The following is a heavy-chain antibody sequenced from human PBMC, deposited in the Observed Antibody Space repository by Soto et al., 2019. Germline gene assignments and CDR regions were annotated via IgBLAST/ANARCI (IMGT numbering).Heavy chain of an antibody. J-gene: IGHJ3*02. CDR1: GYTFTGYY. V-gene: IGHV1-2*02. D-gene: IGHD3-22*01. CDR3: ATSSRITMIVVVRFDAFDI. Sequence: ASVKVSCKASGYTFTGYYMHWVRQAPGQGLEWMGWINPNSGGTNYAQKFQGRVTMTEDTSTDTAYMELSSLRSEDTAVYYCATSSRITMIVVVRFDAFDIWGQGTMVTVSS. CDR2: INPNSGGT.